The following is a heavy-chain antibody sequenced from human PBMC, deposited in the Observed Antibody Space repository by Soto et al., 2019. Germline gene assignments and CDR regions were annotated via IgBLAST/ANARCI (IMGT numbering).Heavy chain of an antibody. CDR3: ARDRRSGSRYYYYGMDV. CDR2: IYYSGST. Sequence: PSETLSLTCTVSGGSISSYYWSWIRQPPGKGLEWIGYIYYSGSTNYNPSLKSRVTISVDTSKNQFSLKLSSVTAADTAVYYCARDRRSGSRYYYYGMDVWGQGTTVTVSS. V-gene: IGHV4-59*01. CDR1: GGSISSYY. J-gene: IGHJ6*02. D-gene: IGHD1-26*01.